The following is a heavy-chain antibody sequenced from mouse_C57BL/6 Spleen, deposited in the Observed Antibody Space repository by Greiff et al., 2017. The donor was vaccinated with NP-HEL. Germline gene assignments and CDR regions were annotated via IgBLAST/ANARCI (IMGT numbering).Heavy chain of an antibody. Sequence: VQLQQPGAELVMPGASVKLSCKASGYTFTSYWMHWVKQRPGQGLEWIGEIDPSDSYTNYNQKFKGKSTLTVDKSSSTAYMQLSSLTSEDSAVYYCARGWLLLGAMDYWGQGTSVTVSS. CDR3: ARGWLLLGAMDY. D-gene: IGHD2-3*01. CDR1: GYTFTSYW. V-gene: IGHV1-69*01. J-gene: IGHJ4*01. CDR2: IDPSDSYT.